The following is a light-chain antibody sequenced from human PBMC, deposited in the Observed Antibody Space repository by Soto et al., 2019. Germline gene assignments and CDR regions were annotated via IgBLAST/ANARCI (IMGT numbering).Light chain of an antibody. CDR1: QSVGRS. V-gene: IGKV3-11*01. CDR2: DAS. Sequence: EIVLTQSPATLSLSPGERATLSCWASQSVGRSLAWYQQKPGQAPRLLINDASNRATGIPARFGGSGSGTDFTLTISSLEPEDFAVYYCQQHGTSPYTFGQGTVLEIK. J-gene: IGKJ2*01. CDR3: QQHGTSPYT.